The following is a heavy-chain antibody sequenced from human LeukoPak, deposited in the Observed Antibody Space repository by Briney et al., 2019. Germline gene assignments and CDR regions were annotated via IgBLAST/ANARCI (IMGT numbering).Heavy chain of an antibody. V-gene: IGHV4-59*01. CDR3: AREVGSVGGSAFDI. J-gene: IGHJ3*02. Sequence: SETLSLTCTVSGGSISSYYWSWIRQPPGKGLEWLGYIYYTGSTSNNPSLKSRVTISVDTSKNQFSLKLSSVTAADTAVYYCAREVGSVGGSAFDIWGQGTMVTVSS. CDR2: IYYTGST. CDR1: GGSISSYY. D-gene: IGHD2-2*01.